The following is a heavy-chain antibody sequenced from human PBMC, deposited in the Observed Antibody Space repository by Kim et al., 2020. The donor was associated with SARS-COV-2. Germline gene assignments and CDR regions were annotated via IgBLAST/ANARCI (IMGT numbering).Heavy chain of an antibody. J-gene: IGHJ4*02. V-gene: IGHV3-21*01. D-gene: IGHD6-19*01. Sequence: GGSLRLSCAASGFTFSSYSMNWVRQAPGKGLEWVSSISSSSSYIYYADSVKGRFTISRDNAKNSLYLQMNSLRAEDTAVYYCARVRVRQWLVPPPTFDYWGQGTLVTVSS. CDR2: ISSSSSYI. CDR3: ARVRVRQWLVPPPTFDY. CDR1: GFTFSSYS.